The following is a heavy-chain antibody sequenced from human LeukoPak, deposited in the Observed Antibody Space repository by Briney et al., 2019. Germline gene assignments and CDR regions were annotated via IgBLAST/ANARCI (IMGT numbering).Heavy chain of an antibody. V-gene: IGHV3-7*03. CDR3: ARDRGGGMDV. CDR1: GFTFSSYW. D-gene: IGHD2-15*01. J-gene: IGHJ6*02. CDR2: MKQDGSEK. Sequence: GGSLRLSCVVSGFTFSSYWMSWVRQAPGQGLEWVANMKQDGSEKYYVDSVKGRFTISRDNAKNSLYLQMNSLRAEDTAVYYCARDRGGGMDVWGQGTTVTVSS.